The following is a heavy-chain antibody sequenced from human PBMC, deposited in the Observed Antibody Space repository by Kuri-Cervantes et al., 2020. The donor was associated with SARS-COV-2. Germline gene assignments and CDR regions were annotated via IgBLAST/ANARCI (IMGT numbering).Heavy chain of an antibody. D-gene: IGHD3-16*02. CDR3: AKSSPPYVWGSYRLDY. CDR2: INPDGSYT. Sequence: GESPKIPCSASGFTFSGHWIHWVRQAPGKGLVWVSRINPDGSYTNNADSVKGRFTLPRDNAKNMQFLQMNSLRAEDTAVYYCAKSSPPYVWGSYRLDYWGQGTLVTVSS. CDR1: GFTFSGHW. J-gene: IGHJ4*02. V-gene: IGHV3-74*01.